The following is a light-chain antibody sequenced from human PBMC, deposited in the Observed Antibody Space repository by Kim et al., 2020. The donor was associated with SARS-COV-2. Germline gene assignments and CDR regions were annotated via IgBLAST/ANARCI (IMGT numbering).Light chain of an antibody. J-gene: IGKJ3*01. CDR3: LHDYNYPFT. V-gene: IGKV1-6*01. CDR2: AAS. CDR1: QGITND. Sequence: IQMTQSPSSLSASLGDRVTITCRASQGITNDLGWYQQKPGNPPKLLIYAASRLQTGVPSRFSGSGSDTEFTLTISSLQPEDFATYYCLHDYNYPFTFGPGTKVDIK.